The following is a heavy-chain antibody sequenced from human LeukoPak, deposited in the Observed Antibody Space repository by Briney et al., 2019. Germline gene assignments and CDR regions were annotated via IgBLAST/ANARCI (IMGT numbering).Heavy chain of an antibody. J-gene: IGHJ4*02. Sequence: GGSLRLSCAASGFTLSSYAMTWVRQAPGKGLEWVSAISGSGGSTYYADSVKGRFTISRDNSRNTLYLQMNSLRAEDTAVYYCAKSLRAISDSSGYYSYFDSWGQGTLVTVSS. CDR2: ISGSGGST. D-gene: IGHD3-22*01. V-gene: IGHV3-23*01. CDR1: GFTLSSYA. CDR3: AKSLRAISDSSGYYSYFDS.